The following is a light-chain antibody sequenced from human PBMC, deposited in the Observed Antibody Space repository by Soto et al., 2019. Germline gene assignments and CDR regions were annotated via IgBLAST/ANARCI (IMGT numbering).Light chain of an antibody. V-gene: IGLV1-40*01. J-gene: IGLJ1*01. CDR3: QSYDSSLSGYV. CDR2: GNS. Sequence: QLVLTQPPSVSGAPGQRVTISCTGSSSNIGAGYDVPWYQQLPGTAPKLLIYGNSNRPSGVPDRFSGSKSGTSASLAITGLQAEDEADYYCQSYDSSLSGYVFGTGTKVTLL. CDR1: SSNIGAGYD.